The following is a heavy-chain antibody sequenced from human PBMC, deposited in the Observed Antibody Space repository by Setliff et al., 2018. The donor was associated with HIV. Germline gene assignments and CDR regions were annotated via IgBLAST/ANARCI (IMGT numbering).Heavy chain of an antibody. V-gene: IGHV4-61*09. CDR1: GGSISSGTYY. CDR3: ARGYSSGWTGYFDY. CDR2: VYTSGST. Sequence: SETLSLTCTVSGGSISSGTYYWSWIRQPAGKGLEWIGHVYTSGSTNYNPSLKSRVTISVDTSKNQFSLKLTSVSAADTAVYYCARGYSSGWTGYFDYWGQGTLVTVSS. D-gene: IGHD6-19*01. J-gene: IGHJ4*02.